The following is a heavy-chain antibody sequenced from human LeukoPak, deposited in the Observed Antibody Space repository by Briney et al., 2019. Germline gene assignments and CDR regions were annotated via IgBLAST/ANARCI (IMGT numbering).Heavy chain of an antibody. CDR1: GFTFSSYA. D-gene: IGHD3-3*01. CDR3: AKDQTIFGVVQDQYFDY. CDR2: ISGSGGST. Sequence: GGSLRLSCAASGFTFSSYAMGWVPQAPGKGLEWVSAISGSGGSTYYADSVKGRFTISRDNSKNTLYLQMNSLRAEDTAVYYCAKDQTIFGVVQDQYFDYWGQGTLVTVSS. V-gene: IGHV3-23*01. J-gene: IGHJ4*02.